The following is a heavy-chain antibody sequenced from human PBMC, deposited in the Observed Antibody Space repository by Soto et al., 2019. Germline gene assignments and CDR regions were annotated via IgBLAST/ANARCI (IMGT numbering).Heavy chain of an antibody. CDR3: AREPRGEATDNWNYVDY. J-gene: IGHJ4*02. Sequence: ASVKVSCKASGYTFTGYYMHWVRQAPGQGLEWMGWINPNSGGTNYAQKFQGRVTMTRDTSISTAYMELSRLRSDDTAVYYCAREPRGEATDNWNYVDYWGQGTLVTVSS. CDR2: INPNSGGT. V-gene: IGHV1-2*02. D-gene: IGHD1-20*01. CDR1: GYTFTGYY.